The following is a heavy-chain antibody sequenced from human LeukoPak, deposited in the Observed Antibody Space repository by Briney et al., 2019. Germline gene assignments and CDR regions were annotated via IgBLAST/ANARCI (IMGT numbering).Heavy chain of an antibody. D-gene: IGHD2-15*01. Sequence: SETLSLTCTVSGCSISSYYCSWIRQPPGKGLEWIGYIYYSGSTNYNPSLKSRVTISVDTSKNQLSLKLSSVTAADTAVYYCARQDSPHDAFDIWGQGTMVTVSS. J-gene: IGHJ3*02. CDR2: IYYSGST. CDR1: GCSISSYY. CDR3: ARQDSPHDAFDI. V-gene: IGHV4-59*08.